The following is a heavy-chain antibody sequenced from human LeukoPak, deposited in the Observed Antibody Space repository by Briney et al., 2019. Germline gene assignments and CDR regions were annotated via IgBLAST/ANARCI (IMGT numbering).Heavy chain of an antibody. D-gene: IGHD3-10*01. CDR1: GFTFTTYN. V-gene: IGHV3-21*04. CDR2: ITSSSSYT. Sequence: PGGSLRLSCAASGFTFTTYNMNWVRQAPGKRLEWVSSITSSSSYTFYADSVKGRFTISRDNAKNSLYLQMNSLRAEDTAVYYCARGKTGSYYSRSYYMDVWGKGTTVTISS. J-gene: IGHJ6*03. CDR3: ARGKTGSYYSRSYYMDV.